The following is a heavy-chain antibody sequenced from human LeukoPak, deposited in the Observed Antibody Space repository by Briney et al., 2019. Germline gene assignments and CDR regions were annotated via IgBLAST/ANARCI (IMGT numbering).Heavy chain of an antibody. Sequence: ASVKVSCKVSGYTLTELSMHWVRQAPGKGLEWMGGFDPEDGETIYAQKFQGRVTMTEDTSTDTAYMELSSLRSEDTAVYYCARGTMRRPGIAAAGFDLDAFDIWGQGTMVTVSS. CDR2: FDPEDGET. CDR3: ARGTMRRPGIAAAGFDLDAFDI. CDR1: GYTLTELS. J-gene: IGHJ3*02. V-gene: IGHV1-24*01. D-gene: IGHD6-13*01.